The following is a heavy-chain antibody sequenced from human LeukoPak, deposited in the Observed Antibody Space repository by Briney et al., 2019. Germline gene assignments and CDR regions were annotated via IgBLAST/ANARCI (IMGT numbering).Heavy chain of an antibody. Sequence: ASVKVSCKASGYTFTGYYMHWVRQAPGQGLEWMVWINPNSGGTNYAQKFQGWVTMTRDTSISTAYMELSGLRSDDTAVYYCARDAITMVRGENNWFDPWGQGTLVTVSS. CDR3: ARDAITMVRGENNWFDP. CDR1: GYTFTGYY. CDR2: INPNSGGT. D-gene: IGHD3-10*01. V-gene: IGHV1-2*04. J-gene: IGHJ5*02.